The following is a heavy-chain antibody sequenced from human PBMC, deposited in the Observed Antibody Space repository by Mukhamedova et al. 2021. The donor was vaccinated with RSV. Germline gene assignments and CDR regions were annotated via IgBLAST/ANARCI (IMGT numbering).Heavy chain of an antibody. Sequence: ISRDNSKNTLYLQMNSLRAEDTAVYYCARDGVMGYSSSWYLSYFDYWGQGTLVTVSS. D-gene: IGHD6-13*01. J-gene: IGHJ4*02. CDR3: ARDGVMGYSSSWYLSYFDY. V-gene: IGHV3-30*01.